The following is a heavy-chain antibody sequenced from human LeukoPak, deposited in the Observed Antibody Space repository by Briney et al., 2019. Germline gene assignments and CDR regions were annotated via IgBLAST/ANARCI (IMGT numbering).Heavy chain of an antibody. D-gene: IGHD5-12*01. J-gene: IGHJ6*03. V-gene: IGHV4-38-2*01. CDR1: GYSISSGYY. CDR2: IYHSGST. CDR3: ARKEATYYMVV. Sequence: SETLSLTCAVSGYSISSGYYWGWIRQPPGKGLEWIGSIYHSGSTYYNPSLKSRVTISVDTSKNQFSLKLSSVTAADTAVYYCARKEATYYMVVWGKGTTVTVSS.